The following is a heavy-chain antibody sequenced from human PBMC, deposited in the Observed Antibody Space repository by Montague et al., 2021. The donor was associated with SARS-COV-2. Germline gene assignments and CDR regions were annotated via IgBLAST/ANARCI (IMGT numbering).Heavy chain of an antibody. D-gene: IGHD3-22*01. CDR3: ARDTRIAMLVVVTRYGLDV. CDR2: INQGGAP. J-gene: IGHJ6*02. Sequence: SETLSLTCAVSRGSFSNYYWTWIRQSPGKGLEWIGEINQGGAPNYTPSLKSRVTISVDTSKNQFSLKLSSVTAADTAVYYCARDTRIAMLVVVTRYGLDVWGQGTTVTVSS. CDR1: RGSFSNYY. V-gene: IGHV4-34*01.